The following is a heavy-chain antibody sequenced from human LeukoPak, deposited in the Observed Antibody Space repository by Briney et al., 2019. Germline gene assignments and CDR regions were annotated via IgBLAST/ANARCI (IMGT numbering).Heavy chain of an antibody. J-gene: IGHJ4*02. D-gene: IGHD5-24*01. CDR2: MLYSGST. CDR1: GASISNYY. V-gene: IGHV4-59*12. CDR3: ARNRDGYNSFDY. Sequence: SETLSLTCTVSGASISNYYWSWIRQSPGKGLEWIGYMLYSGSTNQNPSLRSRVTISVDTSKNHFSLKLSSVTAADTAVYYCARNRDGYNSFDYWGQGTLVTVSS.